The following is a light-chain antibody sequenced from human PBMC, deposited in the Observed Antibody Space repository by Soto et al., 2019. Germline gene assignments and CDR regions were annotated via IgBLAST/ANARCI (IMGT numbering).Light chain of an antibody. CDR2: KTN. CDR1: SSNIGTNY. CDR3: VAWAGSLSASWV. Sequence: QSVLTQPPSASGTPGQRVTISCSGSSSNIGTNYVYWYQQLPGTAPKLLIYKTNQRPSGVPDRFSGSKFGGSASLDISGLRSEHAAEYYCVAWAGSLSASWVFGGGTQLTVL. J-gene: IGLJ2*01. V-gene: IGLV1-47*01.